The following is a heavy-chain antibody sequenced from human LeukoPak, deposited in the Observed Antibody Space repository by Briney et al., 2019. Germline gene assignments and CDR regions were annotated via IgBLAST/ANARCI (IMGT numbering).Heavy chain of an antibody. J-gene: IGHJ4*02. D-gene: IGHD6-19*01. V-gene: IGHV4-34*01. CDR1: GGSFSGYY. CDR2: INHSGSI. CDR3: ARGMKQWLVYYFDY. Sequence: PSETLSLTCAVYGGSFSGYYWSWIRQPPGKGLEWIGEINHSGSINYNPSLKSRVTISVDTSKNQFSLKLSSVTAADTAVYYCARGMKQWLVYYFDYWGQGTLVAVSS.